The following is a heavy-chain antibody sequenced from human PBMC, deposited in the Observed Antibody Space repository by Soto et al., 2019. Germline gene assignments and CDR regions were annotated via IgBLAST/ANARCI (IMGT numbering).Heavy chain of an antibody. CDR1: GYTFTSYG. V-gene: IGHV1-18*04. D-gene: IGHD3-22*01. CDR3: ARDYYNSSGYYNDAFDI. CDR2: ISAYNGNT. J-gene: IGHJ3*02. Sequence: VASVKVSCKASGYTFTSYGISWVRQAPGQGLEWMGWISAYNGNTNYAQKLQGRVTMTTDTSTSTAYMELRSLRSDDTAVYYCARDYYNSSGYYNDAFDIWGQGTMVTVSS.